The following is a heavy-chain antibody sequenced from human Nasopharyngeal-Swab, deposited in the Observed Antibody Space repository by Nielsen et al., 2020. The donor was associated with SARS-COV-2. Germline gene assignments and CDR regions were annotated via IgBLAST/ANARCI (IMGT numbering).Heavy chain of an antibody. CDR3: ARSSPLTIFGVVDY. V-gene: IGHV1-18*01. D-gene: IGHD3-3*01. Sequence: ASVKVSCKASGYTFTSYGISWVRQAPGRGLEWMGWISAYNGNTNYAQKLQGRVTMTTDTSTSTAYMELRSLRSDDTAVYYCARSSPLTIFGVVDYWGQGTLVTVSS. CDR2: ISAYNGNT. J-gene: IGHJ4*02. CDR1: GYTFTSYG.